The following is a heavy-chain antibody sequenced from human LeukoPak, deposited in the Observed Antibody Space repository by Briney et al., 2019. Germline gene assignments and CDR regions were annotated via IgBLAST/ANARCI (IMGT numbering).Heavy chain of an antibody. CDR3: ASAMVRGVRTTALDY. D-gene: IGHD3-10*01. Sequence: GGSLRLSCAASGFTFSDYYMSWIRQAPGKGLEWVSYISGSGSTIYYADSVKGRFTISRDNAKNSLYLQMNSLRAEDTAVYCCASAMVRGVRTTALDYWGQGTLVTVSS. CDR2: ISGSGSTI. CDR1: GFTFSDYY. V-gene: IGHV3-11*01. J-gene: IGHJ4*02.